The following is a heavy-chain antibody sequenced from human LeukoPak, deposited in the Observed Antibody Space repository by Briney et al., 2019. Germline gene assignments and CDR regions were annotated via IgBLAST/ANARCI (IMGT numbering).Heavy chain of an antibody. Sequence: PGGSLRLSCAASGFTFSSYAMHWVRQAPGKGLEWVAVISYDGSNKYYADSVKGRFTISRDNSKNTLYLQMNSLRAEDTAVYYCARDRSPWETRNPDSFDIWGQGTMVTVSS. CDR2: ISYDGSNK. CDR3: ARDRSPWETRNPDSFDI. V-gene: IGHV3-30*14. J-gene: IGHJ3*02. D-gene: IGHD1-14*01. CDR1: GFTFSSYA.